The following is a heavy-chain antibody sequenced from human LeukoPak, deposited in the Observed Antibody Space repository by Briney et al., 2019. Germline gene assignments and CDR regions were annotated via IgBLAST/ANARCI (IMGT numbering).Heavy chain of an antibody. D-gene: IGHD2-8*01. J-gene: IGHJ4*02. Sequence: GGSLRLSCAASGFTFTTYWMGWVRQAPGKGLEWVANMKPDGTEKYYVASVKGRFTISRDNSKNTLYLQMNSLRAEDTAVYYCAKLGPYCTNGVCYPVDYWGQGTLVTVSS. V-gene: IGHV3-7*02. CDR3: AKLGPYCTNGVCYPVDY. CDR1: GFTFTTYW. CDR2: MKPDGTEK.